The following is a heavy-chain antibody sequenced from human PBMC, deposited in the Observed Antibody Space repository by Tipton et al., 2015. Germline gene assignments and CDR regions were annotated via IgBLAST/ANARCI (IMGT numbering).Heavy chain of an antibody. CDR2: IYQGGST. V-gene: IGHV4-30-2*01. J-gene: IGHJ6*02. CDR3: ARSGYTYGMDV. Sequence: TLSLTCAVSGGSISSGGFSWSWIRQPPGKGLEWIGYIYQGGSTNYNPYLKSRVTMSVDRSKNQFSLKLTSVTAADTAVYYCARSGYTYGMDVWGQGTTVTVSS. D-gene: IGHD5-12*01. CDR1: GGSISSGGFS.